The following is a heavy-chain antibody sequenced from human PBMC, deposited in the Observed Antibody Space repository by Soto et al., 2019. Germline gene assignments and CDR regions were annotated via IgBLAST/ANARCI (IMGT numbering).Heavy chain of an antibody. CDR2: TYYRTRWYN. D-gene: IGHD5-12*01. CDR1: GDTVSSNRAA. CDR3: AAATRGYLYYGLDV. J-gene: IGHJ6*02. Sequence: SQTLSLTCAISGDTVSSNRAAWNWIRQSPSRGLEWLGRTYYRTRWYNDYAVSVKGRITINPDPSRNQFYLQVNPVTSEDTAVYYCAAATRGYLYYGLDVWGQGTTVTVSS. V-gene: IGHV6-1*01.